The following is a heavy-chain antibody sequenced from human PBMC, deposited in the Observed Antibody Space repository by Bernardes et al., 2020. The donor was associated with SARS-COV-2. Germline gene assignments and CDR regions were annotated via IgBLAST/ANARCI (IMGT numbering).Heavy chain of an antibody. J-gene: IGHJ4*02. D-gene: IGHD4-17*01. V-gene: IGHV4-30-4*01. CDR2: IYYTGST. Sequence: SETLSLTRTVSGDSIRSGDYHWSWIRQPPGKGLEWIGYIYYTGSTYYNPSLKSRVTISVDTSNNQFSLKLSSVTAADTAVYFCARYGDYGGYLGQGTLVTVSS. CDR3: ARYGDYGGY. CDR1: GDSIRSGDYH.